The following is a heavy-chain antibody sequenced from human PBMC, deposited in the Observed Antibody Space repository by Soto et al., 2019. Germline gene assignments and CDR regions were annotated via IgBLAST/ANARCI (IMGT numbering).Heavy chain of an antibody. CDR1: GFTFSSYS. D-gene: IGHD3-22*01. CDR2: ISSSSSYI. J-gene: IGHJ3*02. Sequence: GGSLRLAGAASGFTFSSYSMNWVRQAPGKWLEWVSSISSSSSYIYYADSVKGRFTISRDNAKNSLYLQMNRLRAEDTAVYYCARDLLPDYDSSGYTDAFDIWGQGTMVTVSS. CDR3: ARDLLPDYDSSGYTDAFDI. V-gene: IGHV3-21*03.